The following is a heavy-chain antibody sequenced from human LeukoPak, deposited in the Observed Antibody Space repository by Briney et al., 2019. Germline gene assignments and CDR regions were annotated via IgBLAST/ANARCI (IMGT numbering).Heavy chain of an antibody. CDR2: MNPNSCNK. CDR1: GYTFTSYD. J-gene: IGHJ4*02. CDR3: ARGLTTEYSSSSLDFDY. D-gene: IGHD6-6*01. Sequence: GASVKVSCKASGYTFTSYDINWVRQATGQGLEWMGWMNPNSCNKGYAQKLQGRVTMTRNTSISTAYMELSSLRSEDTAVYYCARGLTTEYSSSSLDFDYWGQGTLVTVSS. V-gene: IGHV1-8*01.